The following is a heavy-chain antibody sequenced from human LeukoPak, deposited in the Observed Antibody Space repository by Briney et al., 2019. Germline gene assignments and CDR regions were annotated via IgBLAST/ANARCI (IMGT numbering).Heavy chain of an antibody. CDR1: GFNFSHYA. CDR2: ISSSGSTI. D-gene: IGHD6-13*01. V-gene: IGHV3-11*01. CDR3: AREVAAADALTDY. Sequence: PGGSLRLSCAASGFNFSHYAMDWVRQAPGKGLEWVSYISSSGSTIYYADSVKGRFTISRDNAKNSLYLQMNSLRAEDTAVYYCAREVAAADALTDYWGQGSLVTVSS. J-gene: IGHJ4*02.